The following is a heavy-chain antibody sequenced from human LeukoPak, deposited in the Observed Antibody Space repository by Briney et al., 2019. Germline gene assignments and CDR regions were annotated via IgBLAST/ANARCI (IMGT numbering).Heavy chain of an antibody. CDR2: IYYSGST. Sequence: SETLSLTCTVSGGSISSSSYYWGGIRQPPGKGLEWSGSIYYSGSTYYNPSLKSRVTISVDTSKNRFSLKLSSVTAADTAVYYCASFYYYDSSGYIFDYWGQGTLVTVSS. J-gene: IGHJ4*02. CDR1: GGSISSSSYY. D-gene: IGHD3-22*01. CDR3: ASFYYYDSSGYIFDY. V-gene: IGHV4-39*01.